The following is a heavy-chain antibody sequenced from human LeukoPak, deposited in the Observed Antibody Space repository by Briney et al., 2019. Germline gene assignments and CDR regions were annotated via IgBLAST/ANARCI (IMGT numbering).Heavy chain of an antibody. Sequence: SGRSLRLSCAASGFTFSSYAMHRVRQAPGKGLEWEAVISNDGSNEYFADSVKGRFTVSRDSSKNTLYLQMNSLRPEDTAVYYCARDPAGFDYWGQGTLVT. CDR1: GFTFSSYA. J-gene: IGHJ4*02. CDR2: ISNDGSNE. D-gene: IGHD6-25*01. CDR3: ARDPAGFDY. V-gene: IGHV3-30-3*01.